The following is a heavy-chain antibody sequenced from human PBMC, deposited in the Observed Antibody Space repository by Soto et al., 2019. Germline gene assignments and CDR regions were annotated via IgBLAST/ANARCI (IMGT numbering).Heavy chain of an antibody. D-gene: IGHD2-2*01. Sequence: EVQLLESGGGLVQPGGSLRLSCAASGFTFSNYAMSWVRQAPGKGLEWVSGLSGSGGSTHYADSVKGRFTISRDNSKSTLYLQINSLRAEDTAVYYCARDRDIALVPAAIRYWGQGTLGTVSS. V-gene: IGHV3-23*01. CDR3: ARDRDIALVPAAIRY. CDR1: GFTFSNYA. J-gene: IGHJ4*02. CDR2: LSGSGGST.